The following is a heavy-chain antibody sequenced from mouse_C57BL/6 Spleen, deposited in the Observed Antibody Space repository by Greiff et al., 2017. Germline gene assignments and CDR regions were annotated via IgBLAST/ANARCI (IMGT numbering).Heavy chain of an antibody. CDR2: ISDGGSYT. CDR1: GFTFSSYA. Sequence: DVMLVESGGGLVKPGGSLKLSCAASGFTFSSYAMSWVRQTPEKRLEWVATISDGGSYTYYPDNVKGRFTISRDHAKNNLYLQMSHLKSEDTAMYYCARETDYWGQGTTLTVSS. V-gene: IGHV5-4*01. J-gene: IGHJ2*01. CDR3: ARETDY.